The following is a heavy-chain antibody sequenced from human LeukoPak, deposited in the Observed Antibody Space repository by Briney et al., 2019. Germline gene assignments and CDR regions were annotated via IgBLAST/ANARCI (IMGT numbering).Heavy chain of an antibody. V-gene: IGHV4-30-2*01. Sequence: SETLSLTCTVSGGSVSNDNYYWSWIRQPPGKGLEWIGYIHHSGSTYYNPSLKSRVTISVDRSKNQFSLKMSSVTAADTAVFYCARVEHCSSYMGVCHYMDVWGKGTTVTVSS. CDR2: IHHSGST. CDR1: GGSVSNDNYY. J-gene: IGHJ6*03. D-gene: IGHD2-2*01. CDR3: ARVEHCSSYMGVCHYMDV.